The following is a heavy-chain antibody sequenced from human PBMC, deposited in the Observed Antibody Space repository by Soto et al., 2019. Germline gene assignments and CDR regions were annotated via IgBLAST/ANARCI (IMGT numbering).Heavy chain of an antibody. CDR2: INHSGST. J-gene: IGHJ5*02. V-gene: IGHV4-34*01. Sequence: PSETLSLTCAVSGGSFSGYYWSWIRQPPGKGLEWIGEINHSGSTNYNPSLKSRVTISVDTSKNQFSLKLSSVTAADTAVYYCAESSGWPRGRFDPWGQGTLVTVSS. D-gene: IGHD6-19*01. CDR1: GGSFSGYY. CDR3: AESSGWPRGRFDP.